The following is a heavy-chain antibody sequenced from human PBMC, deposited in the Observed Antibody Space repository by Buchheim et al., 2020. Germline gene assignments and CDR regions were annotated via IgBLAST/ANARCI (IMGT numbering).Heavy chain of an antibody. CDR3: ARPIIVGATYYYYGMDV. J-gene: IGHJ6*02. V-gene: IGHV3-30-3*01. CDR2: ISYDGSNK. D-gene: IGHD1-26*01. CDR1: GFTFSSYA. Sequence: QVQLVESGGGVVQPGRSLRLSCAASGFTFSSYAMHCVRQAPGKGLEWVAVISYDGSNKYYADSVKGRFTISRDNSKNTLYLQMNSLRAEDTAVYYCARPIIVGATYYYYGMDVWGQRTT.